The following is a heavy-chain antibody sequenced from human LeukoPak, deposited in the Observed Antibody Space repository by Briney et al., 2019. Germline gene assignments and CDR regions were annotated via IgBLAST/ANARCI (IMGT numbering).Heavy chain of an antibody. J-gene: IGHJ4*02. CDR3: ARKVLSGSRYFDY. V-gene: IGHV3-11*04. Sequence: PGGSLRLSCAASGFTFSYAWMSWVRQAPGKGLEWVSYITSSASTIYYAESVKGRFTISRDNAKNSLFLQMNSLRAEDTAVYYCARKVLSGSRYFDYWGQGALVTVSS. D-gene: IGHD1-26*01. CDR2: ITSSASTI. CDR1: GFTFSYAW.